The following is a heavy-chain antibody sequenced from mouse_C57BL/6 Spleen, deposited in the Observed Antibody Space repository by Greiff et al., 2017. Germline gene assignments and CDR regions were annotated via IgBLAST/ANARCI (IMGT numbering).Heavy chain of an antibody. V-gene: IGHV1-39*01. CDR3: AREIGTVVATRFDY. CDR2: INPNYGTT. J-gene: IGHJ2*01. CDR1: GYSFTDYN. D-gene: IGHD1-1*01. Sequence: VQLKQSGPELVKPGASVKISCKASGYSFTDYNMNWVKQSPGKSLEWIGVINPNYGTTSYNEKFKGKGTLTVDQASSTAYMQLNRLTSEDSAVYYCAREIGTVVATRFDYRGQGTTLPVSS.